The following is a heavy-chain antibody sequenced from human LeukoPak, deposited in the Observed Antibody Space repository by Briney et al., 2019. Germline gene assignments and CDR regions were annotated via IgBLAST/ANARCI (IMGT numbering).Heavy chain of an antibody. V-gene: IGHV1-2*02. Sequence: ASVKVSCKSSGYTFTGYNVHWVRQTPGQGLQWMGWINPHSGNTKYAQKFQGRVTMTRDTPISTAYMDLSRLRSDDTAIYYCAREYYDSSTYYLSFDYWGQGTLVTVSS. CDR3: AREYYDSSTYYLSFDY. D-gene: IGHD3-22*01. CDR1: GYTFTGYN. J-gene: IGHJ4*02. CDR2: INPHSGNT.